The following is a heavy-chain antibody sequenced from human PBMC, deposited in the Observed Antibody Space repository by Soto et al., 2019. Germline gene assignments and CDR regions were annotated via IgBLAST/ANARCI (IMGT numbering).Heavy chain of an antibody. CDR1: GFTFSDYA. CDR3: AKGGRQWLVTSDFNY. Sequence: VQLVESGGGVVQPGRSLRLSCAASGFTFSDYAMHWVRQAPGKGLEWVAVVYHDGRNTHYADSVKGRFTISRDSSKNTVSLEMTSLRAEATAVYYCAKGGRQWLVTSDFNYWGQGALVTVSS. J-gene: IGHJ4*02. V-gene: IGHV3-30*18. CDR2: VYHDGRNT. D-gene: IGHD6-19*01.